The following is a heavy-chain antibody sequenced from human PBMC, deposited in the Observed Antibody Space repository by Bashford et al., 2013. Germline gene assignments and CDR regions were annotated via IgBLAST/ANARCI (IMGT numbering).Heavy chain of an antibody. CDR3: VRPRGGAGTAAAWVFDI. V-gene: IGHV4-59*08. CDR1: GSISPDY. D-gene: IGHD6-19*01. Sequence: SETLSRHLHCLCGSISPDYWSWIRQPPREGTAVDWANLLQWEYQVQPSLKSRVTISVEASKNQFSLELRSVTATDTAVYHCVRPRGGAGTAAAWVFDIWGQGKLVTVSS. CDR2: LLQWEY. J-gene: IGHJ3*02.